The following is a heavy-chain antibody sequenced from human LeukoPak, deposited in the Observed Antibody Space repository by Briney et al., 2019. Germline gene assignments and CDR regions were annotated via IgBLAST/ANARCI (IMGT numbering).Heavy chain of an antibody. J-gene: IGHJ5*02. CDR3: ARGTKRITMVRGVISVVGWFDP. D-gene: IGHD3-10*01. V-gene: IGHV4-34*01. CDR1: GGSFSGYY. Sequence: SETLSLTCAVYGGSFSGYYWSWIRRPPGKGLEWSGEINHSGSTNYNPSLKRRVTISVDTSKNQFSLKLGSVTAADTAVYYCARGTKRITMVRGVISVVGWFDPWGQGTLVTVSS. CDR2: INHSGST.